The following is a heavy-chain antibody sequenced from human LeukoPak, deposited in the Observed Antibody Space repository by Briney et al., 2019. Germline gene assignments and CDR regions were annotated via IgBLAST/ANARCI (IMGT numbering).Heavy chain of an antibody. D-gene: IGHD1-1*01. J-gene: IGHJ5*02. V-gene: IGHV4-38-2*01. CDR2: MFHSGST. CDR1: GYSLSSGFY. CDR3: ARFGTRDNCCYPGVDT. Sequence: SETLSLTCGVSGYSLSSGFYWGWIRPPPGKGLEWIATMFHSGSTYYNSSLESRVTISMGTSKNHFSLRLNSVTAADTALYYCARFGTRDNCCYPGVDTWGQGTPVTVSS.